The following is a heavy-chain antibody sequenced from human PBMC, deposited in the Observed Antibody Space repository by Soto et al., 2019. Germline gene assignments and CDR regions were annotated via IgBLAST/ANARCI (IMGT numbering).Heavy chain of an antibody. CDR1: GGAITAYY. D-gene: IGHD3-22*01. V-gene: IGHV4-4*07. J-gene: IGHJ5*02. CDR2: VYSTGST. Sequence: SETLSLTCTVSGGAITAYYWSWIRQPVGEGLQWIGRVYSTGSTNYNPSLRSRVTTSVDTSQNQFFLRLSSVTAADTAVYYCARDEYYDSNNWFDHWGQGILVTVSS. CDR3: ARDEYYDSNNWFDH.